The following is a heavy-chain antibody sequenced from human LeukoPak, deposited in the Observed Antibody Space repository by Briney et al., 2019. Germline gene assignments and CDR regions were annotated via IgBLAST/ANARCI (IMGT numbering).Heavy chain of an antibody. V-gene: IGHV4-4*07. J-gene: IGHJ4*02. Sequence: PSETLSLTCTVSGGSISSYYWSWIRQPAGKGLEWIGRIYTSGSTNYNPSLKSRVTMSVDTSQNQFSLRLSSVTAAETAVYFCARAGPDSISFTSFDCWGLGTLVTVSS. CDR2: IYTSGST. CDR3: ARAGPDSISFTSFDC. D-gene: IGHD6-6*01. CDR1: GGSISSYY.